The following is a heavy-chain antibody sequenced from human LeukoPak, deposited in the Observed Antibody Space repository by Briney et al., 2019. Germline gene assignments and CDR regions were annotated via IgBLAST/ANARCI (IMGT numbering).Heavy chain of an antibody. Sequence: GASVKVSCKASGYTFTGYYMHWVRQAPGQGLEWMGWINPNSGGTNYAQKFQGRVTMTRDTSISTAYMELSRLRSDDTAVYYCARDVYYDFWSGYAELPYYYYMDVWGKGTTVTVSS. CDR1: GYTFTGYY. CDR3: ARDVYYDFWSGYAELPYYYYMDV. V-gene: IGHV1-2*02. D-gene: IGHD3-3*01. J-gene: IGHJ6*03. CDR2: INPNSGGT.